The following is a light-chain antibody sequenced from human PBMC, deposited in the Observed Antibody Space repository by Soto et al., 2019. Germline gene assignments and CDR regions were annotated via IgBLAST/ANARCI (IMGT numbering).Light chain of an antibody. Sequence: QSVLTQPPSVSGAPGQRVTISCTGSSSNIGAGYDVHWYQQFPGTAPKLLIYVNTNRPSGVPDRFSGPKSGTSASLAITGRQAEDEADYYCQTYDSSLSGVVFGEGTKLTVL. CDR3: QTYDSSLSGVV. V-gene: IGLV1-40*01. CDR1: SSNIGAGYD. CDR2: VNT. J-gene: IGLJ2*01.